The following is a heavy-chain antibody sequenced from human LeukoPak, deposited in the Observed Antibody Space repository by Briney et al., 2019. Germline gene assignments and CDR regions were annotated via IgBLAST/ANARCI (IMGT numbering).Heavy chain of an antibody. D-gene: IGHD6-6*01. CDR2: INQDGSVK. CDR3: ARIGYSSSSFDY. CDR1: GFTFSNYW. V-gene: IGHV3-7*01. J-gene: IGHJ4*02. Sequence: GGSLRLSCAVTGFTFSNYWMSWVRRAPGKGLEWVANINQDGSVKYYVDSLRGRFTISRDNAKNSLHLQVNSLRAEDTAVYYCARIGYSSSSFDYWGQGTLVTVSS.